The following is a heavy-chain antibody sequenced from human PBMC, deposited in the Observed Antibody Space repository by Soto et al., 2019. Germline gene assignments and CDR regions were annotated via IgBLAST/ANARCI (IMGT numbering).Heavy chain of an antibody. Sequence: GGSLRLSCAASGFTFSSYAMSWVRQAPGKGLEWVSAISGSGGSTYYADSVKGRFTISRDNSKNTLYLQMNSLRAEDTAVYYCAKVADYGDYSQYYFDYWGQGTLVTVSS. D-gene: IGHD4-17*01. CDR2: ISGSGGST. CDR3: AKVADYGDYSQYYFDY. CDR1: GFTFSSYA. V-gene: IGHV3-23*01. J-gene: IGHJ4*02.